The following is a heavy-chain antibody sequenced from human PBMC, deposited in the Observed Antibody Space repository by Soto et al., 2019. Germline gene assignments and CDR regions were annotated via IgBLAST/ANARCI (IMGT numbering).Heavy chain of an antibody. J-gene: IGHJ4*02. Sequence: QVRLVQSRAEVKKPGDSVSVSCKAPEYTFANHFIHWVRQAPGQGLEWMGIVNPSGGPTRYTQKFQGRGTLTRDTSTSTVYMVLSSLTSADTAVYYCAREGSYYFDSRIDYWGQGTLVTVSS. V-gene: IGHV1-46*01. D-gene: IGHD3-10*01. CDR1: EYTFANHF. CDR3: AREGSYYFDSRIDY. CDR2: VNPSGGPT.